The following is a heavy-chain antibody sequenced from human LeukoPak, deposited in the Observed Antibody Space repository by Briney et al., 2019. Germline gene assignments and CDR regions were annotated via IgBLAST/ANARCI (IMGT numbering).Heavy chain of an antibody. Sequence: GGSLRLSCAASGFTVSSNYMSWVRQAPGKGLEWVSVIYSGGSTYYADSVKGRFTISRDNSKNTLYLQMNSLRAEDTAVYYCAKDFWDDFWSGYYPKSPDYWGQGTLVTASS. CDR2: IYSGGST. J-gene: IGHJ4*02. CDR3: AKDFWDDFWSGYYPKSPDY. CDR1: GFTVSSNY. D-gene: IGHD3-3*01. V-gene: IGHV3-53*01.